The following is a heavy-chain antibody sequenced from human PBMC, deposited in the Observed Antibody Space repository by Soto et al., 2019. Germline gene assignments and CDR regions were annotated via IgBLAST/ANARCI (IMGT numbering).Heavy chain of an antibody. CDR2: VDPNGGGS. J-gene: IGHJ4*02. D-gene: IGHD4-17*01. CDR1: GYSFTDYK. V-gene: IGHV1-2*04. Sequence: ASVKVSCKTSGYSFTDYKLHWVRQAPGQGLEWMGWVDPNGGGSNSAQKFQGSVTMTWDTSITTAYLDLTRLTTNDTATYFCATWVDYGDFEGFDFWGQETLVTVSS. CDR3: ATWVDYGDFEGFDF.